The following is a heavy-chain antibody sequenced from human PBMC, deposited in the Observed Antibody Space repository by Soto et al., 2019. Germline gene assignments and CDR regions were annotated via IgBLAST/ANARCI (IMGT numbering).Heavy chain of an antibody. V-gene: IGHV4-31*03. Sequence: PSQTLSLTCTVSVAASRSGDYYCSWIPQHPTKGLEWIGYIYYSGSTYYNPSLKSRVTISVDTSKNQFSLKLSSVTAADTAVYYCARERGYSGEGDYFDCWGQGTLVTVCS. CDR1: VAASRSGDYY. J-gene: IGHJ4*02. D-gene: IGHD5-12*01. CDR3: ARERGYSGEGDYFDC. CDR2: IYYSGST.